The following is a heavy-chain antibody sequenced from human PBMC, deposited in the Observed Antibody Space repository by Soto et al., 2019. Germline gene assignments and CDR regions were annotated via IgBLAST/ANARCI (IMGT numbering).Heavy chain of an antibody. V-gene: IGHV3-30-3*01. CDR1: GFTFSNYG. D-gene: IGHD1-7*01. CDR2: ISYDGSNK. CDR3: ARDPQPKTGTMLGY. Sequence: PRGSLRLSCATSGFTFSNYGMHWVRQAPGKGLEWVAVISYDGSNKYYADSVKGRFTISRDNSKNTLHLQMNSLRAEDTAVYYCARDPQPKTGTMLGYWGQGTLVTVSS. J-gene: IGHJ4*02.